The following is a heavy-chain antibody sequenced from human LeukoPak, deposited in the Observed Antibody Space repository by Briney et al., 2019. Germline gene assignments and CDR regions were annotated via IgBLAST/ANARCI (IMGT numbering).Heavy chain of an antibody. D-gene: IGHD3-3*01. V-gene: IGHV3-15*01. Sequence: GGSLRLSCAASGFTFSNAWMSWVRQAPGKGLEWVGRIKSKTDGGTTDYAAPVKGRFTISRDDSKNTLYLQMNSLKTEDTAVYYCTTDFTYSKPGTFGVVPTIPFDYWGQGTLVTVSS. J-gene: IGHJ4*02. CDR2: IKSKTDGGTT. CDR3: TTDFTYSKPGTFGVVPTIPFDY. CDR1: GFTFSNAW.